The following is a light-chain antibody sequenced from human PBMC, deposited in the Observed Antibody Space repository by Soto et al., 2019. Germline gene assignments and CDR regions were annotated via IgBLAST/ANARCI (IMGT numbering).Light chain of an antibody. CDR3: SSYAGSNIYV. CDR1: SSDVGGYNY. V-gene: IGLV2-8*01. Sequence: QSGLTQPPSASGSPGQSVTISCTGTSSDVGGYNYVSWYQQHPGKAPKLMIYEVSKRPSGVPDRFSGSKSGNTASLTVSGLQAEDEADYYCSSYAGSNIYVFGTGNKVTVL. J-gene: IGLJ1*01. CDR2: EVS.